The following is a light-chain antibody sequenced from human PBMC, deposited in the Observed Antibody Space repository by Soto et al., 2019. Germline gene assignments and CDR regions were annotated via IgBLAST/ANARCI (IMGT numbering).Light chain of an antibody. V-gene: IGLV2-23*01. J-gene: IGLJ1*01. Sequence: SVLNHPASVSWSPGQSITISCTGTSSDGGSYNLVSWYQQHPGKVPKLMIYEGSKRPSGVSNRFSGSKSGDTASLTISGLETEDEADYYCCSYAGTYTFVFGTGDQGHRP. CDR2: EGS. CDR1: SSDGGSYNL. CDR3: CSYAGTYTFV.